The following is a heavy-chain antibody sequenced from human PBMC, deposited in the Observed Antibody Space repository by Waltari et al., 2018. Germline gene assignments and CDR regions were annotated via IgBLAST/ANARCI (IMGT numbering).Heavy chain of an antibody. V-gene: IGHV1-2*02. Sequence: QEHLVQSGAEVKKPGASVRVSCKASGYTFTAYYIHWVRQAPGQGLQWMGWIKPRSGEKKFTQKFQGRVTMTRDTSLNTAYMEISSLVFDDTAVYYCAREGSHLTTVNDYWGQGTQVIVSS. CDR2: IKPRSGEK. CDR3: AREGSHLTTVNDY. D-gene: IGHD4-17*01. J-gene: IGHJ4*02. CDR1: GYTFTAYY.